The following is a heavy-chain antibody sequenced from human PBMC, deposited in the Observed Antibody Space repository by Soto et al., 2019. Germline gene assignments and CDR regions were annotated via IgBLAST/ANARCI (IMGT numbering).Heavy chain of an antibody. Sequence: QVQLVQSGAEVKKPGATVKVSCKASGYTFTNFGISCVRQAPGQGREGMGWSSAYNGNTNYAQKFQRRVTMTTDTSTRTASMEVRSLRFDDTAVYYCERGGTPIEYWGQATLVTVSS. J-gene: IGHJ4*02. V-gene: IGHV1-18*01. CDR3: ERGGTPIEY. CDR2: SSAYNGNT. CDR1: GYTFTNFG. D-gene: IGHD2-15*01.